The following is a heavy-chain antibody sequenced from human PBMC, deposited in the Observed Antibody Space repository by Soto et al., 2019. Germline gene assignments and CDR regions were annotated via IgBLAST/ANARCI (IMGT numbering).Heavy chain of an antibody. Sequence: VHWGLHSRGQRLEWIGWIVVGSGNTNYAQKFQERVTITRDMSTSTAYMELSSLRSEYTAVYYCAAISTVAGPYFDYWGQGTRVTVSS. V-gene: IGHV1-58*01. J-gene: IGHJ4*02. D-gene: IGHD6-19*01. CDR3: AAISTVAGPYFDY. CDR2: IVVGSGNT.